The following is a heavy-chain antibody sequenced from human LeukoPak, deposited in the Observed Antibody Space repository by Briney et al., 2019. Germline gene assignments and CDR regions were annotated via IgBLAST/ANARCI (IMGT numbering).Heavy chain of an antibody. V-gene: IGHV4-59*08. CDR3: ARHKSSSSWYYGFDP. CDR2: IYYSGST. CDR1: GDSISSYY. J-gene: IGHJ5*02. D-gene: IGHD6-13*01. Sequence: SETLSLTCSVSGDSISSYYWSWIRQPPGKGLEWIGYIYYSGSTNYNPSLKSRVTMSVDTSKNQFSLKLSSVTAADTAVYYCARHKSSSSWYYGFDPWGQGTLVTVSS.